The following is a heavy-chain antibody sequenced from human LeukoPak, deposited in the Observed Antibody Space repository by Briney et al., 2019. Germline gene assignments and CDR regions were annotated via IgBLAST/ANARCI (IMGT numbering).Heavy chain of an antibody. J-gene: IGHJ4*02. CDR1: GGTFSSYA. D-gene: IGHD1-26*01. CDR3: ARGALGATTLDY. V-gene: IGHV1-69*04. CDR2: IIPILGVA. Sequence: SVKVSCKASGGTFSSYAINWVRQAPGQGLEWMGRIIPILGVANYAQTFQGRVTIPADKSTSTAYMELSSLRSEDTAVYYCARGALGATTLDYWGQGTLVTVSS.